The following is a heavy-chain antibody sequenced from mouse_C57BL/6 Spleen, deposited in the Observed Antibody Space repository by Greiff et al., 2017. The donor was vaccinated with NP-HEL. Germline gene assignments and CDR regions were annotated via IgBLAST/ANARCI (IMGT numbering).Heavy chain of an antibody. V-gene: IGHV5-9*01. CDR2: ISGGGGNT. J-gene: IGHJ2*01. CDR1: GFTFSSYT. CDR3: ARVTTVVAYYFDY. D-gene: IGHD1-1*01. Sequence: EVHLVESGGGLVKPGGSLKLSCAASGFTFSSYTMSWVRQTPEKRLEWVATISGGGGNTYYPDSVKGRFTISRDNAKNTLYLQMSSLRSEDTALYYCARVTTVVAYYFDYWGQGTTLTVSS.